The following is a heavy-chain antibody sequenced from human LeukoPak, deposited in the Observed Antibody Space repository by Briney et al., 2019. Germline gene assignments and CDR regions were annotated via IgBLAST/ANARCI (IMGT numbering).Heavy chain of an antibody. V-gene: IGHV3-23*01. CDR2: ISGSGGST. Sequence: PGGSLRLSCAASGFTFSSYGMSWVRQAPGKGLEWVSAISGSGGSTYYADSVKGRFTISRDNSKNMLYLQMKSLRAEDTAVYYCARSFSSGATAPDYWGQGTLVTVSS. D-gene: IGHD1-26*01. CDR1: GFTFSSYG. J-gene: IGHJ4*02. CDR3: ARSFSSGATAPDY.